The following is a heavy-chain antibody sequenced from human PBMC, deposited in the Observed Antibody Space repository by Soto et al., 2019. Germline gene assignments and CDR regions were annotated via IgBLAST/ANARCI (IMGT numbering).Heavy chain of an antibody. CDR3: ARSIDS. CDR2: IYYSGST. V-gene: IGHV4-31*01. CDR1: GGSISSGGYY. J-gene: IGHJ5*01. Sequence: QVQLQESGPGLVKPSQTLSLTCTVSGGSISSGGYYWSWIRQHPGKGLEWIGYIYYSGSTYYNPSLXXXVTIXVXTSXXXFSLXLSSVTAADXAVYYCARSIDSWGQGTLVTVSS.